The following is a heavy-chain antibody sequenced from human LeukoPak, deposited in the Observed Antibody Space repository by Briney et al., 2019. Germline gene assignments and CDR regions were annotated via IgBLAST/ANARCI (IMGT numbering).Heavy chain of an antibody. CDR1: GFTFGDYA. D-gene: IGHD5-18*01. Sequence: GGSLRLSCTASGFTFGDYAMSWVGQARGKGLEWVGFIRSKAYGGTTEYAASVKGRFTISRDDSKSIAYLQMNSLKTEDTAVYYCTRHSNTAMVTDYWGQGTLVTVSS. J-gene: IGHJ4*02. V-gene: IGHV3-49*04. CDR3: TRHSNTAMVTDY. CDR2: IRSKAYGGTT.